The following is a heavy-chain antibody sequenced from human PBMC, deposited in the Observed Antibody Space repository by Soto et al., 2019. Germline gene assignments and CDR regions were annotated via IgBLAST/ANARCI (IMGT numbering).Heavy chain of an antibody. CDR2: IIPLFRTP. J-gene: IGHJ6*02. V-gene: IGHV1-69*12. Sequence: QVQLVQSGAEMKEPGSSVKVSCKTSGGTFSSSAISWLRQAPGQGLEWMGGIIPLFRTPDYAQKFQGRVTIAADESTSTAYMELSSLRSEDTAVYYCAXXNXRXQXGGNYYYILDVWGQGTTITVSS. CDR1: GGTFSSSA. CDR3: AXXNXRXQXGGNYYYILDV.